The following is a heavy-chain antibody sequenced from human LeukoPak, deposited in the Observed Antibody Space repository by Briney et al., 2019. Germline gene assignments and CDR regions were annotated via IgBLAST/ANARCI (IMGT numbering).Heavy chain of an antibody. V-gene: IGHV3-48*03. Sequence: GGSLRLSCAASGFTFSSYEMNWVRQAPGKGLEWVSYISSSGSTIYYADSVKGRFTISRDNAKNSLYLQMNSLRAEDTAVYYCAKEGGVIVVVTYWGQGTLVTVSS. CDR3: AKEGGVIVVVTY. CDR1: GFTFSSYE. J-gene: IGHJ4*02. CDR2: ISSSGSTI. D-gene: IGHD3-22*01.